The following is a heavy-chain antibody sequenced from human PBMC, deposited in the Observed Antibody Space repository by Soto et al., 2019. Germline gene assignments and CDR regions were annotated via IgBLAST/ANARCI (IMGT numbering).Heavy chain of an antibody. CDR2: IWYDGSNK. V-gene: IGHV3-33*01. J-gene: IGHJ4*02. CDR1: GFIFSSYG. D-gene: IGHD4-17*01. CDR3: AREFYKDCGHYLPFDY. Sequence: GGSLRLSCAASGFIFSSYGMHWVRQAPGKGLEWVAVIWYDGSNKYYADSVKGRFTISRDNSKNTLYLQMNSLRAEDTAVYYCAREFYKDCGHYLPFDYSGQGTQVTVSS.